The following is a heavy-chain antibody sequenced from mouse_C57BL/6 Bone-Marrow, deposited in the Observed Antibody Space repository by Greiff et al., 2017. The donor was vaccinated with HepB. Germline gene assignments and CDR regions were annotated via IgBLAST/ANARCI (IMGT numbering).Heavy chain of an antibody. V-gene: IGHV5-4*01. CDR2: ISDGGSYT. CDR3: AREGDYDYDVGWFAY. Sequence: EVKVVESGGGLVKPGGSLKLSCAASGFTFSSYAMSWVRQTPEKRLEWVATISDGGSYTYYPDNVKGRFTISRDNAKNNLYLHMSHLKSEDTAMYYCAREGDYDYDVGWFAYWGQGTLVTVSA. D-gene: IGHD2-4*01. J-gene: IGHJ3*01. CDR1: GFTFSSYA.